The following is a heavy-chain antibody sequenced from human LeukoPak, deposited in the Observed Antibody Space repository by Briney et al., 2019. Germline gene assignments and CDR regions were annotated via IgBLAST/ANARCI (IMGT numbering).Heavy chain of an antibody. CDR3: AKSARFCTNDVCYTNYYYGMDV. Sequence: GRSLRLSCAASGFIFSSYDMHWVRQAPGKGLEWVAVISYDGSNKYYADSVKGRFTISRDNSKNTLSLQMHSLRAEDTAVYYCAKSARFCTNDVCYTNYYYGMDVWGQGTTVTVSS. V-gene: IGHV3-30*18. CDR1: GFIFSSYD. D-gene: IGHD2-8*01. CDR2: ISYDGSNK. J-gene: IGHJ6*02.